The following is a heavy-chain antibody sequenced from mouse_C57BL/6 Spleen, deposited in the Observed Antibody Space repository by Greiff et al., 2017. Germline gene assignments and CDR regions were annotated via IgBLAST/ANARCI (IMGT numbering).Heavy chain of an antibody. J-gene: IGHJ1*03. CDR2: IYPRDGST. D-gene: IGHD2-3*01. CDR1: GYTFTDHT. V-gene: IGHV1-78*01. CDR3: ARRGWLLRELWYFDV. Sequence: QVQLQQSDAELVKPGASVKISCKVSGYTFTDHTIHWMKQRPEQDLEWIGYIYPRDGSTKYNEKFKGKATLTADKSSSTAYMQLNSLTSEDSAVYFCARRGWLLRELWYFDVWGTGTTVTVSS.